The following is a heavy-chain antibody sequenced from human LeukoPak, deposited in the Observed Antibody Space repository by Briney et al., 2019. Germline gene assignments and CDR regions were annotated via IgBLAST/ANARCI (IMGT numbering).Heavy chain of an antibody. Sequence: ASVTVSCKASGYTFTGYYMHWVRQAPGQGLEWMGWINPNRGGTNYAQKFQGWVTMTRDTSISTSYMELSRLRSDDTAVYYCARAGVRFGEPFDPWGQGTLVTVFS. CDR3: ARAGVRFGEPFDP. J-gene: IGHJ5*02. CDR2: INPNRGGT. D-gene: IGHD3-10*01. V-gene: IGHV1-2*04. CDR1: GYTFTGYY.